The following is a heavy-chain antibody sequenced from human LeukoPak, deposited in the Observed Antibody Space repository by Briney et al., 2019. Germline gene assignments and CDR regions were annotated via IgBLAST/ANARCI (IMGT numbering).Heavy chain of an antibody. D-gene: IGHD2-2*01. V-gene: IGHV3-23*01. CDR1: GFTFNSYA. CDR2: ISGSGGST. J-gene: IGHJ4*02. Sequence: GGSLRLFCAASGFTFNSYAMSWVRQAPGKGLEWVSAISGSGGSTYYADSVKGRFTISRDNSKNTLYLQMNSLRAEDTAVYYCANDIVVVPAATDRDYWGQGTLVTVSS. CDR3: ANDIVVVPAATDRDY.